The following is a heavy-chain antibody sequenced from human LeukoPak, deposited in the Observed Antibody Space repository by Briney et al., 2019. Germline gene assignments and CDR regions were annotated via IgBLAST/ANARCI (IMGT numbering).Heavy chain of an antibody. Sequence: VASVKVSCKASGYTFTDYYIHWVRQAPGQGLEWMGWINPNSGGTDYAQKFYARVTMTRDTSISTAYMELSRLRSDDTAVFYCARSPDILTGEDFDYWGQGTLVTVSS. CDR1: GYTFTDYY. J-gene: IGHJ4*02. CDR3: ARSPDILTGEDFDY. CDR2: INPNSGGT. V-gene: IGHV1-2*02. D-gene: IGHD3-9*01.